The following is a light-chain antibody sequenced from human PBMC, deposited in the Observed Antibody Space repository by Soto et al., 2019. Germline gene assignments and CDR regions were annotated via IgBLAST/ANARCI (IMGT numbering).Light chain of an antibody. Sequence: EIVLTQSPGTLSLSPGERATLSCRASQSVNSNYLAWDQQKPGQPPRLLIYDTSSRATGIPDRFSGSGSGADCTLTISRLEPEDFAVFYCQQYGSSPFTFVPWTKVHIK. CDR2: DTS. V-gene: IGKV3-20*01. J-gene: IGKJ3*01. CDR3: QQYGSSPFT. CDR1: QSVNSNY.